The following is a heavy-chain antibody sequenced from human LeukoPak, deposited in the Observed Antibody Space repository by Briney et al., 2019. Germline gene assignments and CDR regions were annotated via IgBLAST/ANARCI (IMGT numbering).Heavy chain of an antibody. CDR3: ARGYSSGWKGDY. J-gene: IGHJ4*02. Sequence: SVKVSCKASGGTFSSYAISWVRQAPGQGLEWMGRIIPILGIANYAQKFQGRVTITADKSTSTAYMELSSLRSEDTAVYYCARGYSSGWKGDYWGQGTLVTVSS. D-gene: IGHD6-19*01. CDR1: GGTFSSYA. CDR2: IIPILGIA. V-gene: IGHV1-69*04.